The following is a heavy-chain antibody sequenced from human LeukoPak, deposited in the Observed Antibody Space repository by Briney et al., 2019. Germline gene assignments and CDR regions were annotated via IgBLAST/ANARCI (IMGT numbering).Heavy chain of an antibody. CDR2: IYYSGGT. D-gene: IGHD3-10*01. CDR3: ARPNQYNYGSGSYDY. Sequence: PSXTLSLTCTVSGGSISSSSYYWGWIRQPPGKGLEWIVTIYYSGGTYYNPSLKSRVTISVDTSKNQFSLRVSSVTAADTAVYYCARPNQYNYGSGSYDYWGQGTLVTVSS. J-gene: IGHJ4*02. CDR1: GGSISSSSYY. V-gene: IGHV4-39*01.